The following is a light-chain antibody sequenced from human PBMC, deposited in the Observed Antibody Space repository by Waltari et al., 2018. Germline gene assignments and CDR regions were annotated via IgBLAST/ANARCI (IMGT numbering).Light chain of an antibody. CDR2: EVG. V-gene: IGLV2-14*01. CDR3: SSFTRNNIVI. Sequence: QSALTQPASVSGPPGQSITIACTGSRSDLGAYNYVPCYQQYPDKAPKLIIYEVGVRPSGISTRFSGSKSGNTASLTISGLQAADEAHYYCSSFTRNNIVIFGGGTRLTVL. J-gene: IGLJ2*01. CDR1: RSDLGAYNY.